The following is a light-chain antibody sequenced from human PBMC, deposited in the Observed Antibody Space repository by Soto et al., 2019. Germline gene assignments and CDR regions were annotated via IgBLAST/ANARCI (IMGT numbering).Light chain of an antibody. CDR3: QKYYSTPYT. Sequence: DIVMTQSPDSLAVSLGARATFNCKSSQSVLYSSNNKNYLTCYQQKPGQPPKLLIYWASTRESGVPDRFSGGGSETAFTLTITSLQAKDVAVYYCQKYYSTPYTFGQRTKLEIK. V-gene: IGKV4-1*01. CDR1: QSVLYSSNNKNY. CDR2: WAS. J-gene: IGKJ2*01.